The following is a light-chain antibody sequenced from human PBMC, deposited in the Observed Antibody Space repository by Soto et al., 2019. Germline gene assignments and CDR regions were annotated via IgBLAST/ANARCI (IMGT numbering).Light chain of an antibody. CDR1: SSDVGGYDF. J-gene: IGLJ2*01. CDR3: CSYAGSYTL. V-gene: IGLV2-11*01. CDR2: DVT. Sequence: QSALTQPRSVSGSPGQSVTISCTGTSSDVGGYDFVSWYQQHPGTAPKLIIYDVTQRPSGVPDRFSASKSGNTASLTISGLQAEDEADYYCCSYAGSYTLFGGGTKLTVL.